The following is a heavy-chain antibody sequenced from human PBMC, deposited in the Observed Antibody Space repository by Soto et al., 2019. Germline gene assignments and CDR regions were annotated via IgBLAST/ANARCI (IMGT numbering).Heavy chain of an antibody. CDR2: IRAYNGNT. J-gene: IGHJ4*02. CDR1: GYTFTSYG. D-gene: IGHD4-17*01. Sequence: QVQLVQSGAEVKKPGASVKVSCKASGYTFTSYGISWVRQAPGQGLEWMGWIRAYNGNTTYAQKLQGRVTVTTDTSTSTASMELRSLSSDKTAVYYCARDLHGDPYYWCQGTLVTGSS. CDR3: ARDLHGDPYY. V-gene: IGHV1-18*01.